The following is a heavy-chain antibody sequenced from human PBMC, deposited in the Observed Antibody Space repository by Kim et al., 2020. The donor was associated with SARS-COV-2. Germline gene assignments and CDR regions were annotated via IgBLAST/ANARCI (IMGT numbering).Heavy chain of an antibody. V-gene: IGHV4-39*01. Sequence: SETLSLTCTVSGGSISSSSYYWGWIRQPPGKGLEWIGSIYYSGSTYYNPSLKSRVTISVDTSKNQFSLKLSSVTAADTAVYYCASTIFGVVISGGFSYWGQGTLVTVSS. CDR2: IYYSGST. J-gene: IGHJ4*02. CDR3: ASTIFGVVISGGFSY. D-gene: IGHD3-3*01. CDR1: GGSISSSSYY.